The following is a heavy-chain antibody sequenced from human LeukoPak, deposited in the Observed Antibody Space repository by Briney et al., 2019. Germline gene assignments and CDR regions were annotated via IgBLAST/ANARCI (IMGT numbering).Heavy chain of an antibody. J-gene: IGHJ4*02. CDR1: GFTFDDYA. V-gene: IGHV3-9*01. CDR2: ISWNSGSI. D-gene: IGHD6-19*01. Sequence: GGSLRLSCAASGFTFDDYAMHWVRQAPGKGLEWVSGISWNSGSIGYADSVKGRFTISRYNAKNSLYLQMNSLRAEDTALYYCARRIAVAGADYFDYWGQGTLVTVSS. CDR3: ARRIAVAGADYFDY.